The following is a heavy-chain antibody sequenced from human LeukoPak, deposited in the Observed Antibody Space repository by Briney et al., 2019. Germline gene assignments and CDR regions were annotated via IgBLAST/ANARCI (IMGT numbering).Heavy chain of an antibody. D-gene: IGHD1-26*01. CDR3: SRADFVGGSYYFDY. Sequence: GRPLRLSCSASGFTFGDYAMSWVRQAPGKGLEWVGFIRSKAYGGTTEYAASVKGRFIISRDDSNSIAYLQMNSLKTEDTAVYYCSRADFVGGSYYFDYWGQGTLVTVSS. J-gene: IGHJ4*02. V-gene: IGHV3-49*04. CDR2: IRSKAYGGTT. CDR1: GFTFGDYA.